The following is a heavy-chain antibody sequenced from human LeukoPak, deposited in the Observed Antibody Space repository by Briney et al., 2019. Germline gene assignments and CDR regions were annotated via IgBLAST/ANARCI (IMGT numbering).Heavy chain of an antibody. D-gene: IGHD5-12*01. Sequence: GGSLRLSCAGSGFTFSDFWMTWVRQTPGKGLEWVANMKEDGTEKNLVDSVKGRFTISRDNTKNLLYLEMNSLRGDDTAVYYCARHPQMGSGYDLDYWGQGTLVTVSS. V-gene: IGHV3-7*01. CDR3: ARHPQMGSGYDLDY. J-gene: IGHJ4*02. CDR1: GFTFSDFW. CDR2: MKEDGTEK.